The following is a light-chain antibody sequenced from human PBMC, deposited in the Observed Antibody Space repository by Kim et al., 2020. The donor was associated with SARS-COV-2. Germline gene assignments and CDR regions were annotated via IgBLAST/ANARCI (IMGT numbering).Light chain of an antibody. CDR1: SGSIASNY. Sequence: NFMLTQPHSVSESPGKTVTISCTGSSGSIASNYVQWYQQRPGSAPTTVIYEDNQRPSEVPDRFSGSIDSSSNSASLTISGLKTEDEADYYCQSYDSSNHVVFGGGTQLTVL. J-gene: IGLJ2*01. V-gene: IGLV6-57*02. CDR2: EDN. CDR3: QSYDSSNHVV.